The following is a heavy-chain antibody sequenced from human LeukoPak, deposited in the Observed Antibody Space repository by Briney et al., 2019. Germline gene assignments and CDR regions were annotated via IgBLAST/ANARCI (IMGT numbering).Heavy chain of an antibody. CDR2: INHSGST. D-gene: IGHD5-18*01. CDR3: ARHAVQLLFDY. J-gene: IGHJ4*02. V-gene: IGHV4-39*01. CDR1: GGSISSGDYY. Sequence: SETLSLTCTVSGGSISSGDYYWSWIRQPPGKGLEWIGEINHSGSTNYNPSLKSRVTISVDTSKNQFSLKLSSVTAADTAVYYCARHAVQLLFDYWGQGTLVTVSS.